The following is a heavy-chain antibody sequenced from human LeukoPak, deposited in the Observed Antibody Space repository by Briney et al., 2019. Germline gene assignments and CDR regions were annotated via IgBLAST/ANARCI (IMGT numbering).Heavy chain of an antibody. Sequence: PSETLSLTCTVSGGSISSYYWSWIRQPPGKGLEWIGYIYYSGSTNYNPSLKSRVTISVDTSKNQFSLKLSSVAAADTAVYYCARVPYRYYYYGMDVWGQGTTVTVSS. CDR2: IYYSGST. CDR1: GGSISSYY. J-gene: IGHJ6*02. V-gene: IGHV4-59*08. D-gene: IGHD2-2*01. CDR3: ARVPYRYYYYGMDV.